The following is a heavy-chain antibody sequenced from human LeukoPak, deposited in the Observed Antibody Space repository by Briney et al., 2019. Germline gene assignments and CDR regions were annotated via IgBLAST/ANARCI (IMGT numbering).Heavy chain of an antibody. V-gene: IGHV1-3*01. D-gene: IGHD2-2*01. CDR3: AREGYCSSTSCSFYFDY. Sequence: ASVKVSCKASGYTFTSYAMHWVRQAPGQRLEWMRWINAGNGNTKYSQKFQGRVTITRDTSASTAYMELSSLRSEDTAVYYCAREGYCSSTSCSFYFDYWGQGTLVTVSS. CDR1: GYTFTSYA. CDR2: INAGNGNT. J-gene: IGHJ4*02.